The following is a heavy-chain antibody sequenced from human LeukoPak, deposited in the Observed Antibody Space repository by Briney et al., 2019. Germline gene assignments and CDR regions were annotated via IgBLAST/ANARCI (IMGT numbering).Heavy chain of an antibody. CDR3: AKEPFARGNDY. V-gene: IGHV3-23*01. D-gene: IGHD2/OR15-2a*01. Sequence: GGSLRLSCAASGFTFNNYAMSWVRQASGKGLEWVSGIIGNGGSTYYADSVKGLFTISRDNSKNTFYLQMDSLRAEDTAIYYCAKEPFARGNDYWGQGTLVTVSS. J-gene: IGHJ4*02. CDR1: GFTFNNYA. CDR2: IIGNGGST.